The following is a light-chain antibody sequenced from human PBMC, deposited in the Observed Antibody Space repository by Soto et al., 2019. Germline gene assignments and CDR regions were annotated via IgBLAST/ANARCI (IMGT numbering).Light chain of an antibody. J-gene: IGKJ3*01. CDR1: QSVLYSSNNKNY. CDR2: WAS. V-gene: IGKV4-1*01. CDR3: QQYYTTPLT. Sequence: DIVMTQSPDSLTVSLGERATINCKSSQSVLYSSNNKNYLAWYQLKPGQPPKLLIYWASTRESGVPDRFSGSGSGTDFPLTISSPQAEDVAVYYCQQYYTTPLTFGPGTKVDIK.